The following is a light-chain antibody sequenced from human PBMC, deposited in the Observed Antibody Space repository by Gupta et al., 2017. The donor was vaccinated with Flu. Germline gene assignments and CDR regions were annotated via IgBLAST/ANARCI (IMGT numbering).Light chain of an antibody. Sequence: GDRVTSTCRASQSISIWFAWYQQKPGKAPKLLIYKASSLESGVPSRFSGSGSGTEFTLTISSLQPDDFATYDCQQYNSYSWTFGQGTKVEIK. CDR3: QQYNSYSWT. CDR2: KAS. CDR1: QSISIW. J-gene: IGKJ1*01. V-gene: IGKV1-5*03.